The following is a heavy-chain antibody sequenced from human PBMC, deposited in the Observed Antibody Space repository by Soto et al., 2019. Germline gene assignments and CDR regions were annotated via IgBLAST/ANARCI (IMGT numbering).Heavy chain of an antibody. V-gene: IGHV2-5*01. CDR3: VHRLHAYNYGRPLDY. Sequence: QITLKESGPTLVKPTQTLTLTCTFSGCSLSTSGVGVGWIRQPPGKALEWLALIYWNDAKRYSPSLLSRLTITKDTSKNQVVLTLANMDPVDTATYYCVHRLHAYNYGRPLDYWGPGTLVTVSS. J-gene: IGHJ4*02. CDR1: GCSLSTSGVG. D-gene: IGHD3-10*01. CDR2: IYWNDAK.